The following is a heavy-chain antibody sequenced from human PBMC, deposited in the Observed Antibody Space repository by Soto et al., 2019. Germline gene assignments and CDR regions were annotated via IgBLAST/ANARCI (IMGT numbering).Heavy chain of an antibody. J-gene: IGHJ4*02. CDR3: ARTDHVGYSTH. V-gene: IGHV4-38-2*01. CDR2: IYHTGTT. CDR1: GDSIIRIYH. D-gene: IGHD2-21*01. Sequence: SETLSLTCSVSGDSIIRIYHWAWVRQPPGRGLEWIASIYHTGTTYYTPSLRSRVTISVDTSKNQFSLRLSSVTAADSAVYDCARTDHVGYSTHLGQG.